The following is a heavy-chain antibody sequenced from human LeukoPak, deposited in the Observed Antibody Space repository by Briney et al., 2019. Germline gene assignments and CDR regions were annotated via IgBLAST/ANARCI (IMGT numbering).Heavy chain of an antibody. V-gene: IGHV4-4*07. D-gene: IGHD3-22*01. CDR2: IHTSGST. CDR3: ARDAGGYYYDSSGPGRVYYYYMDV. Sequence: SETLSLTCAVYGGSFSGYYWSWIRQPAGKRLEWIGRIHTSGSTNYNPSLKSRVTMSVDTSKNQFSLKLSSVTAADTAVYYCARDAGGYYYDSSGPGRVYYYYMDVWGKGTTVTISS. J-gene: IGHJ6*03. CDR1: GGSFSGYY.